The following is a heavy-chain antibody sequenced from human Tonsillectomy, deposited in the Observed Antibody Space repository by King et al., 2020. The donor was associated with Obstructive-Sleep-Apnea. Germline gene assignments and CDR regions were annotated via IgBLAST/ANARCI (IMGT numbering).Heavy chain of an antibody. CDR1: GGSISSGGYS. J-gene: IGHJ4*02. CDR2: IYHSGST. V-gene: IGHV4-30-2*01. D-gene: IGHD2-15*01. CDR3: ARNRGGSWGYNDY. Sequence: LQLQESGSGLVKPSQTLSLTCAVSGGSISSGGYSWSWIRQPPGKGLEWIGYIYHSGSTYYNPSLKSRVTISVDRSKNQFSLKLSSVTAADTAVYYCARNRGGSWGYNDYWGQGTLVTVSS.